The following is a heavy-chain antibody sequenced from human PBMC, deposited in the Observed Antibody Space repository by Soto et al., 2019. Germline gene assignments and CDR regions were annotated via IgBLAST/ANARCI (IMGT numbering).Heavy chain of an antibody. CDR1: GFTFSNYW. Sequence: GGSLRLSCAASGFTFSNYWMHWVRQTPGKGLVWVSRINTDGSSTNYADSVKGRFTISRDNAKNTLYPQMNSLRAEDTAVYYCAGDPGFWSGYYDFWGQGTLVTVSS. CDR3: AGDPGFWSGYYDF. D-gene: IGHD3-3*01. V-gene: IGHV3-74*01. CDR2: INTDGSST. J-gene: IGHJ4*02.